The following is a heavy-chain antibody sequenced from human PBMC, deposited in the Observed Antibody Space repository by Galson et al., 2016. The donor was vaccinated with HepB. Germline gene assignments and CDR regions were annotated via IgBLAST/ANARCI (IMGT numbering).Heavy chain of an antibody. Sequence: SETLSLTCTVSDGSISSSSFSWGWVRQPPGKGLEWIGTVYRGKTYYNPSLKSRVTISVDTSKIQFSLRLSSVTAVDTAVYFCVRRLVAGIFDFWGQGTLVTVSS. CDR3: VRRLVAGIFDF. D-gene: IGHD6-19*01. CDR1: DGSISSSSFS. J-gene: IGHJ4*02. V-gene: IGHV4-39*01. CDR2: VYRGKT.